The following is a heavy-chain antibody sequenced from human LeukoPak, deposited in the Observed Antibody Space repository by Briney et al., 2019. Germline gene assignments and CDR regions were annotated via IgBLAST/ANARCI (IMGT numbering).Heavy chain of an antibody. D-gene: IGHD1-26*01. CDR3: TTDSGSYLGYYYGMDV. CDR2: INSDGSTT. V-gene: IGHV3-74*03. CDR1: GFTFSSYW. Sequence: GGSLRLSCAASGFTFSSYWMHWVRQAPGKGLVWLSRINSDGSTTTYADSVRGRFIISRDNAKNTLYLQMNSLKTEDTAVYYCTTDSGSYLGYYYGMDVWAKGPRSPSP. J-gene: IGHJ6*02.